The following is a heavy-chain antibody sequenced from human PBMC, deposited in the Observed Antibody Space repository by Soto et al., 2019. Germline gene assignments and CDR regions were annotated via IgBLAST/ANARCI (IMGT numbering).Heavy chain of an antibody. Sequence: SVKVSCKATGGTFSSYAISWVRQAPGQGLEWMGGIIPIFGTANYAQKFQGRVTITADESTSTAYMELSSLRSEDTAVYYCARTGYCSGGSCYTNWFDPWGQGTLVTVSS. CDR1: GGTFSSYA. J-gene: IGHJ5*02. CDR3: ARTGYCSGGSCYTNWFDP. D-gene: IGHD2-15*01. V-gene: IGHV1-69*13. CDR2: IIPIFGTA.